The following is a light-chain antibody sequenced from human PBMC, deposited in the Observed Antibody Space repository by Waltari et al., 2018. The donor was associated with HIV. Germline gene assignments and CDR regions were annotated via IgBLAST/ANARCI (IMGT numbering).Light chain of an antibody. CDR3: QQYNNWPPYT. CDR1: QSVSSN. V-gene: IGKV3-15*01. Sequence: SPATLSVSPGERATLSCRASQSVSSNLAWYQQRPGQAPKLLIYGASTTATGIPARFSGSGSGTEFSLTISSLQSEDFAVYYCQQYNNWPPYTFGQGTKLEIK. CDR2: GAS. J-gene: IGKJ2*01.